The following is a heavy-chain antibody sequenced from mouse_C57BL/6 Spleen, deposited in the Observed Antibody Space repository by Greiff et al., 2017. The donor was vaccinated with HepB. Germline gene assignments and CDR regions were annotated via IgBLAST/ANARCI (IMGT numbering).Heavy chain of an antibody. J-gene: IGHJ4*01. CDR3: ARYHYEGAYYAMDY. CDR2: IRNKANGYTT. V-gene: IGHV7-3*01. Sequence: EVKVVESGGGLVQPGGSLSLSCAASGFTFTDYYMSWVRQPPGKALEWLGFIRNKANGYTTEYSASVKGRFTISRYNSQSILYLQMNALRAEDSATYYCARYHYEGAYYAMDYWGQGTSVTVSS. CDR1: GFTFTDYY. D-gene: IGHD1-1*01.